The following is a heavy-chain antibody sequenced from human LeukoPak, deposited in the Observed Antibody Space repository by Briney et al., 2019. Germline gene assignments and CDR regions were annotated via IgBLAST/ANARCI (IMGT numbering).Heavy chain of an antibody. D-gene: IGHD3-22*01. V-gene: IGHV1-69*13. Sequence: SVKVSCKASGYTFTSYGISWVRQAPGQGLEWMRGIIPIFGTANYAQKFQGRVTITADESTSTAYMELSSLRSEDTAVYYCARAEDYYDCGGDYFYAFDIWGQGTMVTVSS. CDR2: IIPIFGTA. J-gene: IGHJ3*02. CDR3: ARAEDYYDCGGDYFYAFDI. CDR1: GYTFTSYG.